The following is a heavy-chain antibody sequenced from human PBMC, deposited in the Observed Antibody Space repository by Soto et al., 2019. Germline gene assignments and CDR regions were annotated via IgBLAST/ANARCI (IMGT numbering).Heavy chain of an antibody. CDR3: ARDGSRYCISTSCLGSLDP. Sequence: GGSLRLSCAASGFTFSSYGMHWVRQAPGKGLEWVAVIWYDGSNKYYADSVKGRFTISRDNSKNTLYLQMNSLRAEDTAVYYCARDGSRYCISTSCLGSLDPWGQGTLVTVSS. J-gene: IGHJ5*02. V-gene: IGHV3-33*01. CDR2: IWYDGSNK. CDR1: GFTFSSYG. D-gene: IGHD2-2*01.